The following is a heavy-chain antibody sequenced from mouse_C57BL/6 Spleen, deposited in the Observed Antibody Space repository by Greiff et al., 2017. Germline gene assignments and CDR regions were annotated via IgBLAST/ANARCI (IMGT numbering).Heavy chain of an antibody. J-gene: IGHJ2*01. CDR1: GYTFTSYW. CDR3: ARGYYYGSDY. Sequence: QVQLQQPGAELVKPGASVKLSCKASGYTFTSYWMHWVKQRPGHGLEWIGMIHPNSGSTNYNEKFTSKATLTVDKSSSTAYMQLSSLTSEDSAVYYCARGYYYGSDYWGQGTTLTVSS. V-gene: IGHV1-64*01. CDR2: IHPNSGST. D-gene: IGHD1-1*01.